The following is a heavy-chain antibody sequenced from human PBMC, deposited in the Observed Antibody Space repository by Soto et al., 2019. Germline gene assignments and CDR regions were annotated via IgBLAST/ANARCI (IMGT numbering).Heavy chain of an antibody. CDR3: ARQSLLWFGELSGGFDY. Sequence: SQTLSLTCAISGDSVSSNSATWNWIRQSPSRGLEWLGRTYYRPKWYNDYAVSVKSRITINPDTSKNQFSLQLNSVTPEDTAVYYCARQSLLWFGELSGGFDYWGQGTLVTVSS. V-gene: IGHV6-1*01. CDR1: GDSVSSNSAT. CDR2: TYYRPKWYN. D-gene: IGHD3-10*01. J-gene: IGHJ4*02.